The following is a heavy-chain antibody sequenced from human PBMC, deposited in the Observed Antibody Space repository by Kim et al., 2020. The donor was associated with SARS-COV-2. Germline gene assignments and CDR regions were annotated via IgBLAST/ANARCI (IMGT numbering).Heavy chain of an antibody. CDR1: GYTFTSYA. CDR3: ARDGGSGSYAEGAGSFDP. J-gene: IGHJ5*02. V-gene: IGHV7-4-1*02. CDR2: INTNTGNP. D-gene: IGHD3-10*01. Sequence: ASVKVSCKASGYTFTSYAMNWVRQAPGQGLEWMGWINTNTGNPTYAQGFTRRFVFSLDTSVSTAYLQISSLKAEDTAVYYCARDGGSGSYAEGAGSFDPWGQGTLVTVSS.